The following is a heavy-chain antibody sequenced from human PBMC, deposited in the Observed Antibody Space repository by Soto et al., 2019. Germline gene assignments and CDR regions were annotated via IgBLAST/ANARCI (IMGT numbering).Heavy chain of an antibody. CDR2: ISEGGGTP. J-gene: IGHJ4*02. CDR1: GFTFSAFA. V-gene: IGHV3-23*01. CDR3: AKRNRYYFDS. Sequence: GGSLLSCAASGFTFSAFAMSWVRQAPGKGLEWVSTISEGGGTPFYADSVKGRFTISRDNSKNTLHLQMTTLRAEDTAVYFCAKRNRYYFDSWGQGSLVTVSS.